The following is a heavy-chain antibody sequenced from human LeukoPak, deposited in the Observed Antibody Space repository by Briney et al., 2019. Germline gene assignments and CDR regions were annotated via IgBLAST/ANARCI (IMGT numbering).Heavy chain of an antibody. CDR2: IYPGDSDT. CDR3: AKFHYYYGSGIFDAFDI. V-gene: IGHV5-51*01. D-gene: IGHD3-10*01. CDR1: GYSFISNW. J-gene: IGHJ3*02. Sequence: GESLKISCKGSGYSFISNWIGWVRQMPGKSLEWMGIIYPGDSDTRYSPSFQGQVTISADKSISTAYLQWSSLRASDTAMYYCAKFHYYYGSGIFDAFDIWGQGTMVTVSS.